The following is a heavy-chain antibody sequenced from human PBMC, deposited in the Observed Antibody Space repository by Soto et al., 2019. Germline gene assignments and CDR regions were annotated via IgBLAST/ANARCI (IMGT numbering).Heavy chain of an antibody. CDR1: GGTISSYA. D-gene: IGHD2-2*01. CDR2: IIPIFGTA. CDR3: ARLGYCSSTSCYMGDNWFDP. V-gene: IGHV1-69*13. J-gene: IGHJ5*02. Sequence: ASVKVSCKAAGGTISSYAISWVRQAPGQGLEWMGGIIPIFGTANYAQKFQGRVTITADESTSTAYMELSSLRSEDTAVYYCARLGYCSSTSCYMGDNWFDPWGQGTLVTVSS.